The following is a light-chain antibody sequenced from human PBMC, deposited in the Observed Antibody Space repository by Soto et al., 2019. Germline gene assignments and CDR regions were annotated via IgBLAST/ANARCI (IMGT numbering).Light chain of an antibody. J-gene: IGKJ1*01. Sequence: DIQMTQSPSTLSASVGDRVTITSRASHSISDWLAWYQQKPGKAPKFLIYKASNLEGGVPSRFSGSGSGTEFTLTISSVQPDDFATYYCQYWDDYSWTFGQGTKVEIK. V-gene: IGKV1-5*03. CDR3: QYWDDYSWT. CDR2: KAS. CDR1: HSISDW.